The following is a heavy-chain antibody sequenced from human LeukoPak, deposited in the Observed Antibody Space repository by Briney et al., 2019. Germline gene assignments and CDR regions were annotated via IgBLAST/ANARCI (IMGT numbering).Heavy chain of an antibody. J-gene: IGHJ4*02. CDR1: GFPFSTYA. D-gene: IGHD3-10*01. CDR2: ISGSGGDT. Sequence: GGSLRLSCAASGFPFSTYAMSWVRQAPGKGLEWVSVISGSGGDTYYADSVKGRFTISRDNAKNSLYLQMNSLRDEDTAVYYCARVYGSGSPPDYWGQGTLVTVSS. V-gene: IGHV3-23*01. CDR3: ARVYGSGSPPDY.